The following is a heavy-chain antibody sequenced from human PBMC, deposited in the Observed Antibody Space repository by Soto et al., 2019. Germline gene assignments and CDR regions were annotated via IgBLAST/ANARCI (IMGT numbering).Heavy chain of an antibody. J-gene: IGHJ4*02. D-gene: IGHD2-21*02. Sequence: PGGSLRLSCAASGFTFSSYGMHWVRQAPGKGLEWVASINPDGTVEHYLDSVKGRFTIYRDNTRNSLYLQANSLRAEDTAMYFCAKLLNGVTALDYWGQGSQVTVSS. V-gene: IGHV3-7*01. CDR3: AKLLNGVTALDY. CDR2: INPDGTVE. CDR1: GFTFSSYG.